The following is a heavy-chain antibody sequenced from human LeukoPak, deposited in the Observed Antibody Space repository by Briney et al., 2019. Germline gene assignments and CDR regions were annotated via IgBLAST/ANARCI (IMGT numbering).Heavy chain of an antibody. Sequence: PGGSLRLSCAASGFTFSSYWMSWVRQAPGKGLEWVANIKRDGSEKYHVDSVKGRFTISRDNAKNSLYLQMNSLRAEDTAVYYCARAVATIPNWFDLWGQGTLVTVSS. CDR3: ARAVATIPNWFDL. V-gene: IGHV3-7*04. CDR1: GFTFSSYW. CDR2: IKRDGSEK. D-gene: IGHD5-12*01. J-gene: IGHJ5*02.